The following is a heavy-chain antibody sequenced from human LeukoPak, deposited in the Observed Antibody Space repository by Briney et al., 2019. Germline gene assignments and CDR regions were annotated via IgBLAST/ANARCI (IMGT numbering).Heavy chain of an antibody. J-gene: IGHJ4*02. Sequence: ASVRVSCKASGYIFTNYDVHWVRQAAGQGLEWMGWMNPDSGNTGFAQRFRGRLTMARNTSLSTAYMELSSLRSDDTAVYYCARGRSRDSMIVVVWGQGTLVTVSS. CDR1: GYIFTNYD. CDR2: MNPDSGNT. CDR3: ARGRSRDSMIVVV. D-gene: IGHD3-22*01. V-gene: IGHV1-8*01.